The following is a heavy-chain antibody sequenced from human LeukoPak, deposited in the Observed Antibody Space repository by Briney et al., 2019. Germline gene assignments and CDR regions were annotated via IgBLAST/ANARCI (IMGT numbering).Heavy chain of an antibody. D-gene: IGHD2-21*02. CDR3: ARMDRDYYLYH. CDR1: GGSISSDY. Sequence: PSETLSLTCTVSGGSISSDYWSWIRQPPGKGLEWIGYIYYSGSTNYNPSLKSRVTISLDTSQNQFSLKLSSVTAADTAVYYCARMDRDYYLYHWGQGTPVTVSS. CDR2: IYYSGST. J-gene: IGHJ4*01. V-gene: IGHV4-59*08.